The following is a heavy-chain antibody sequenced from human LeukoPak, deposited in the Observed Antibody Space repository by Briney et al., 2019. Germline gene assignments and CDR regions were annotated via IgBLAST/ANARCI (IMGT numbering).Heavy chain of an antibody. CDR1: GFSFSRYG. CDR2: IRDNGSTR. Sequence: GGSLRLSCAASGFSFSRYGLHWVRQAPGKGLEWMAFIRDNGSTRYYADSVKGRFTVSRDNSKNTLYLQMNSLRAEDTAVCYCARDQQLLNAFDIWGQGTMVTVSS. CDR3: ARDQQLLNAFDI. V-gene: IGHV3-30*02. J-gene: IGHJ3*02. D-gene: IGHD6-13*01.